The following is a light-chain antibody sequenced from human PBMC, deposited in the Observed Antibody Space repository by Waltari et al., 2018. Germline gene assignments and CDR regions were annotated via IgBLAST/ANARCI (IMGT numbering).Light chain of an antibody. V-gene: IGKV4-1*01. CDR1: QSVLYSSNNKNY. J-gene: IGKJ3*01. CDR3: QQYYSTPFT. CDR2: WAS. Sequence: DIVMTQSPDSLAVSLGERATINCKSSQSVLYSSNNKNYLTWYQQKPGQPPKLLIYWASTQESGVPDRFSGSGSGTDFTLTISSLQAEDVAVYYCQQYYSTPFTFGPGTKVEIK.